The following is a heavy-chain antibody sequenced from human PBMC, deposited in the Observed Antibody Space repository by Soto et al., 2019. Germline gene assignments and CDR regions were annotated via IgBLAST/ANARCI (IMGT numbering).Heavy chain of an antibody. CDR2: INAGNGNT. CDR1: GYTFTSYA. Sequence: QVQLVQSGAEEKKPGASVKVSCKASGYTFTSYAMHWVRQAPGQRLEWMGWINAGNGNTKYSQKIQGRVTITRDTSASTAYMELSXLRSEDTAVYYCARGITLPTPLDYWGQGTLVTVSS. CDR3: ARGITLPTPLDY. V-gene: IGHV1-3*05. J-gene: IGHJ4*02. D-gene: IGHD1-20*01.